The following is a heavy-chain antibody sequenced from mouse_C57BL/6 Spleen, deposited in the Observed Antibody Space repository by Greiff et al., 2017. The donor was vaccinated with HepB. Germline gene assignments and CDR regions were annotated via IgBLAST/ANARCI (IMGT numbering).Heavy chain of an antibody. CDR2: SRNKANDYTT. CDR1: GFTFSDFY. V-gene: IGHV7-1*01. CDR3: ARDAGAMDY. J-gene: IGHJ4*01. Sequence: EVQLVESGGGLVQSGRSLRLSCATSGFTFSDFYMEWVRPAPGKGLEWIAASRNKANDYTTEYSASVKGRFIVSRDTSQSILYLQMNALRAEDTAIYYCARDAGAMDYWGQGTSGTVSS.